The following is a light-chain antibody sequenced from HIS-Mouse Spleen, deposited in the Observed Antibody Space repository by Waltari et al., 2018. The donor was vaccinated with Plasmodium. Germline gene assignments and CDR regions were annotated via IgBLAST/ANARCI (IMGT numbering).Light chain of an antibody. J-gene: IGKJ4*01. CDR1: KGISRY. V-gene: IGKV1-8*01. CDR2: AAS. CDR3: QQYYSYLLT. Sequence: AIRMTQSPSSFSASTGDRVTITCRASKGISRYLAWYQQKPGNAPKPLIYAASTLQSGVPSRFSGSGSGTDFTLTISCLQSEDFATYYCQQYYSYLLTFGGGTKVEIK.